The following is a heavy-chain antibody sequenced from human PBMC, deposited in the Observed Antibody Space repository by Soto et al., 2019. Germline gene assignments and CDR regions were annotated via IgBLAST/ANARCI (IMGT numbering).Heavy chain of an antibody. D-gene: IGHD6-19*01. CDR1: GESVSTNSAT. CDR2: TYYRSKWYH. CDR3: ARTPFFYSSGWYFDY. J-gene: IGHJ4*02. Sequence: SQTLSLTCAISGESVSTNSATWDWIRQSPSRGLEWLGRTYYRSKWYHDYADSVKGRFTISRDNSKNTLYLQMNSLRAEDTAVYYCARTPFFYSSGWYFDYWGQGTLVTVSS. V-gene: IGHV6-1*01.